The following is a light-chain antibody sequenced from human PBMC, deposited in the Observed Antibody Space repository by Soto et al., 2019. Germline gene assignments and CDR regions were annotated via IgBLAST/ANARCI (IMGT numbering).Light chain of an antibody. V-gene: IGKV1-5*01. Sequence: IQMTQSPSTLSASVGDRVTITCRASQSISSWSAWYQQQPGKAPKLLIYDASSLESGVPSRFSGSGSGTEFTLTISSLQPDDFATYYCQQYNSYSWTFGQGTKVKIK. CDR3: QQYNSYSWT. CDR1: QSISSW. J-gene: IGKJ1*01. CDR2: DAS.